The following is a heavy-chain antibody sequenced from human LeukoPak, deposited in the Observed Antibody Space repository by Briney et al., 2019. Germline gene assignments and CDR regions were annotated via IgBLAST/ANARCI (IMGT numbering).Heavy chain of an antibody. CDR2: IYSGGST. D-gene: IGHD5-18*01. J-gene: IGHJ5*02. CDR3: AREVKIQLWPLNWFDP. Sequence: GGSLRLSCAASGFTVSSNYMSWVRQAPGKGLEWVSVIYSGGSTYYADSVKGRFTISRDNSKNTLYLQMNSLRAEDTAVYYCAREVKIQLWPLNWFDPWGQGTLVTVSS. V-gene: IGHV3-66*01. CDR1: GFTVSSNY.